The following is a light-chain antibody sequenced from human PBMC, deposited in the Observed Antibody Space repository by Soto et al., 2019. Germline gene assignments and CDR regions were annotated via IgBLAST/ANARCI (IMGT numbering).Light chain of an antibody. V-gene: IGKV2-28*01. J-gene: IGKJ2*01. Sequence: EIVMTQSPPSLTVTPGEPASISCRSSQRLLHSNGNTFLDWYVQKPGQSPQLLIYLGSNRASGVPDRVSGSEAGTDFTLKISRVEAEDVGVYYCMQALQTPYTFGQGTKLEIK. CDR3: MQALQTPYT. CDR2: LGS. CDR1: QRLLHSNGNTF.